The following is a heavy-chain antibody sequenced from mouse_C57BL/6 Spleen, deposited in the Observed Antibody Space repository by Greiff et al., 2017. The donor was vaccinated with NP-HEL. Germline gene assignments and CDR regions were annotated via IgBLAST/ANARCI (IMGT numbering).Heavy chain of an antibody. J-gene: IGHJ4*01. Sequence: VQLQQSGPELVKPGASVKMSCKASGYTFTDYNMHWVKQSHGKSLEWIGYINPNNGGTSYNQKFKGKATLTVNKSSNTAYMELRSLTSEDSAVYYCAKDGDRAYYAMDYWGQGTSVTVSS. V-gene: IGHV1-22*01. CDR1: GYTFTDYN. CDR2: INPNNGGT. CDR3: AKDGDRAYYAMDY. D-gene: IGHD2-13*01.